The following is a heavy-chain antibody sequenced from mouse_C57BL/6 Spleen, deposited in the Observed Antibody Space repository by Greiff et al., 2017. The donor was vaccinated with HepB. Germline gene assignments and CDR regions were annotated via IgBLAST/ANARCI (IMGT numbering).Heavy chain of an antibody. J-gene: IGHJ1*03. CDR2: IDPSDSYT. V-gene: IGHV1-69*01. CDR3: ARIYYGGSYGYFDV. CDR1: GYTFTSYW. Sequence: VQLQQSGAELVMPGASVKLSCKASGYTFTSYWMHWVKQRPGQGLEWIGEIDPSDSYTNYNQKFKGKSTLTVDKSSSTAYMQLSSLTSEDSAVYYCARIYYGGSYGYFDVWGTGTTVTVSA. D-gene: IGHD1-1*01.